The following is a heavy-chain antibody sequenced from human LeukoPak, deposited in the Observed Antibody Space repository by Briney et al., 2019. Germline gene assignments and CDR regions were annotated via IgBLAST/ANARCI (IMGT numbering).Heavy chain of an antibody. D-gene: IGHD1-14*01. CDR2: IYYTGST. CDR1: GGSISSSSSY. CDR3: ARGPAIHAEYYFDY. J-gene: IGHJ4*02. Sequence: SETLSLTCTVSGGSISSSSSYWGWIRQPPGKGLEWIGSIYYTGSTYYNPSLKSRATISVDRSKNQFSLKLSSVTAADTAVYYCARGPAIHAEYYFDYWGQGTLVTVSS. V-gene: IGHV4-39*01.